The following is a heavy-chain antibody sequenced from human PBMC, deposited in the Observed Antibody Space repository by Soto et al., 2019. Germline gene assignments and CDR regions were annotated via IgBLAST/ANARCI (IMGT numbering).Heavy chain of an antibody. CDR3: ARLKYSSGWRTFDY. J-gene: IGHJ4*02. CDR1: GGTFSSYA. Sequence: SVKVSCKASGGTFSSYASSWVRQAPGQGLEWMGGIIPIFGTANYAQKFQGRVTITADESTSTAYMELSSLRSEDTAVYYCARLKYSSGWRTFDYWGQGTLVTVSS. D-gene: IGHD6-19*01. V-gene: IGHV1-69*13. CDR2: IIPIFGTA.